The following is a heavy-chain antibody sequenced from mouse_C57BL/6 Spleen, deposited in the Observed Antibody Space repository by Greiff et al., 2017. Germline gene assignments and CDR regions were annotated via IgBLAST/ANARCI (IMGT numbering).Heavy chain of an antibody. CDR2: IYPSDSET. V-gene: IGHV1-61*01. CDR1: GYTFTSYW. CDR3: ARGNSNWFAY. D-gene: IGHD2-5*01. J-gene: IGHJ3*01. Sequence: VQLQQPGAELVRPGSSVKLSCKASGYTFTSYWMDWVKQRPGQGLEWIGNIYPSDSETHYNQKFKDKATLTVDKSSSTAYMQLSSLTSEDSAVYYCARGNSNWFAYWGQGTLVTVSA.